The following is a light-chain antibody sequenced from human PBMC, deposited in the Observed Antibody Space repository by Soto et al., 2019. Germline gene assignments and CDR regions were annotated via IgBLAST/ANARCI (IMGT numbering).Light chain of an antibody. CDR3: QQYNNWPFT. CDR1: QSVSSN. Sequence: EIVMTQSPATQSVSPGESATLSCRGSQSVSSNLAWYQQKPGQAPRLLIYGASTRVTGIPARFSGSGSGTEFTLTISSLQSEDFAVYYCQQYNNWPFTFGQGTKLEIK. J-gene: IGKJ2*01. V-gene: IGKV3-15*01. CDR2: GAS.